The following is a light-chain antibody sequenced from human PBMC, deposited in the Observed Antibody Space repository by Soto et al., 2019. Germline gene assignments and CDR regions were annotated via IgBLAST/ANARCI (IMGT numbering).Light chain of an antibody. Sequence: DMVMTQSPLSLTVTPGEPASISCRSSQTLLYSKGQNYLDWYLQKPGQSPQLLIYLGSNRASGVTDRFSGSGSGTDVTLKISRVEAEDVGVYYCMQALQSRTFGQGPKVEIK. CDR1: QTLLYSKGQNY. V-gene: IGKV2-28*01. CDR3: MQALQSRT. J-gene: IGKJ1*01. CDR2: LGS.